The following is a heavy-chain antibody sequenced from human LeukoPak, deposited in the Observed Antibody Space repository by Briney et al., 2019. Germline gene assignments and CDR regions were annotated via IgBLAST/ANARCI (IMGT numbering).Heavy chain of an antibody. D-gene: IGHD3-3*01. CDR1: GGSISSYY. J-gene: IGHJ3*02. CDR3: ARDPGRITIFGVVINDAFDI. Sequence: PSETLSLTCTVSGGSISSYYWSWIRQPAGKGLEWIGRIYTSGSTNYNPSLKSRVTMSVDTSENQFSLKLSSVTAADTAGYYCARDPGRITIFGVVINDAFDIWGPGTMGTVSS. V-gene: IGHV4-4*07. CDR2: IYTSGST.